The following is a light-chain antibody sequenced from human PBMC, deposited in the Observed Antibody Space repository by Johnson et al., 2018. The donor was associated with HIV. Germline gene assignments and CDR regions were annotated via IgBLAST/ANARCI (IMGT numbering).Light chain of an antibody. Sequence: QSVLTQPPSVSAAPGQKVTISCSGSSSNIGNNYVSWYQQLPGTAPKLLIYENNKRPSGIPDRFSASKSGTSATLGITGLQTGDEADYYCATWDSSLSGGVFGTGTKLPVL. J-gene: IGLJ1*01. CDR3: ATWDSSLSGGV. V-gene: IGLV1-51*02. CDR2: ENN. CDR1: SSNIGNNY.